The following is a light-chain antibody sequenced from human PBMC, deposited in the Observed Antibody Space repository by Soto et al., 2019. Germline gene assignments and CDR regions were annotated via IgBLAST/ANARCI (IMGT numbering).Light chain of an antibody. CDR1: RSDIGAYNF. J-gene: IGLJ2*01. Sequence: QSALTQPASVPGSPGQSITISCTATRSDIGAYNFVSWYQQHPGEVPKLKLYDVNVRPSGVSNRFSGSKSGNTASLTISGLQAEDEADYYCTSWTTSTTMIFGGGTKLTVL. CDR2: DVN. CDR3: TSWTTSTTMI. V-gene: IGLV2-14*03.